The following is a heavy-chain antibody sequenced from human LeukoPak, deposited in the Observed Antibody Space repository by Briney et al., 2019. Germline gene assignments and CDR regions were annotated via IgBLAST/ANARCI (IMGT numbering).Heavy chain of an antibody. D-gene: IGHD6-13*01. CDR1: GFTFSSYA. CDR2: ISYDGSNK. CDR3: ARGRRHKTHYSSRHGSDPFDY. V-gene: IGHV3-30-3*01. J-gene: IGHJ4*02. Sequence: GGSLRLSCAASGFTFSSYAMPWVRQALGKGLEWVAVISYDGSNKYYADSVKGRFTISRDNSKNTLYLQMNSLRAEDTAVYYCARGRRHKTHYSSRHGSDPFDYWGQGTLVTVSS.